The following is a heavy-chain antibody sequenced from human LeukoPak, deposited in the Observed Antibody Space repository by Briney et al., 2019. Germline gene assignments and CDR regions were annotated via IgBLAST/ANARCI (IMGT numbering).Heavy chain of an antibody. CDR1: GYIFTGYY. Sequence: ASVKVSCKASGYIFTGYYMHWVRQAPGQGLEWMGWINPNSGGTNYAQKFQGRVTMTRDTSISTAYMELSRLRSDDTAVYYCARPSIAAAGNYFDYWGQGTLVTVSS. CDR3: ARPSIAAAGNYFDY. CDR2: INPNSGGT. J-gene: IGHJ4*02. V-gene: IGHV1-2*02. D-gene: IGHD6-13*01.